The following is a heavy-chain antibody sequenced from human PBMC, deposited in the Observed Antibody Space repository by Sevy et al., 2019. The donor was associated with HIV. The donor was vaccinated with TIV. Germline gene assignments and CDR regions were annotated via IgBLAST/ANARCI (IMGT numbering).Heavy chain of an antibody. CDR1: GFTFSSYG. J-gene: IGHJ6*03. Sequence: GGSLRLSCAASGFTFSSYGMHWVRQAPGKGLEWVAVISYDGSNKYYANSVKGRFTISRDNSKNTLYLQMNSRRAEDTAVYYCAKDPGADYYYMDVWGKGTTVTVSS. CDR2: ISYDGSNK. V-gene: IGHV3-30*18. CDR3: AKDPGADYYYMDV.